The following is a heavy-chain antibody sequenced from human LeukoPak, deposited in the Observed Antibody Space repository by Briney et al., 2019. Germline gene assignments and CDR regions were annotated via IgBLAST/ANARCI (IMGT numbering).Heavy chain of an antibody. Sequence: ASVKVSCKASGYTFTGYYMHGVRQAPGQGLEGMAWINPNSGGTNYAQKFQGRVTMTRDTSISTAYMELSRLRSDDTAVYYCARGDRTKGYGMDVWGQGTTVTVSS. D-gene: IGHD2-8*01. CDR3: ARGDRTKGYGMDV. CDR1: GYTFTGYY. CDR2: INPNSGGT. J-gene: IGHJ6*02. V-gene: IGHV1-2*02.